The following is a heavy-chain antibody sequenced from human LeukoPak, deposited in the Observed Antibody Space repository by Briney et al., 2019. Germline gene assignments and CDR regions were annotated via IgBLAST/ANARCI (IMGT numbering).Heavy chain of an antibody. D-gene: IGHD3-16*02. CDR1: GFTLSSYG. Sequence: GGSLRLSCAPSGFTLSSYGTHWVRQAPGKGLEWVGAVWYEGSNKFYGGSVKGRFTTARDNSKTTLYLQMNSLRAEDTAVYYCARRDYVWGSYRYIPPDYWGQGTLVTVSS. V-gene: IGHV3-33*01. CDR3: ARRDYVWGSYRYIPPDY. J-gene: IGHJ4*02. CDR2: VWYEGSNK.